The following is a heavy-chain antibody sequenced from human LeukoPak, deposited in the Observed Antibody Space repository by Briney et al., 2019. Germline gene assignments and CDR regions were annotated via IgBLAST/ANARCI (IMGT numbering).Heavy chain of an antibody. D-gene: IGHD5-12*01. CDR1: GFTFSSNG. CDR3: ARDRDYDYLDY. J-gene: IGHJ4*02. Sequence: PGGSLRLSCAASGFTFSSNGMHWVRQAPGKGLEWVAVIWYDGSNRYYADSVKGQFTISRDNSKNTLYLQMNILRAEDTAVYYCARDRDYDYLDYWGQGTLVTVSS. V-gene: IGHV3-33*01. CDR2: IWYDGSNR.